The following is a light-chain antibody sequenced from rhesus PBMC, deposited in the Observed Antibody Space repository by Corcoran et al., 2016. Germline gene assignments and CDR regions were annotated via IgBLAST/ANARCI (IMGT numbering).Light chain of an antibody. J-gene: IGKJ1*01. CDR1: QDISSW. V-gene: IGKV1-21*01. CDR3: QQYNGAPPWT. CDR2: KAC. Sequence: DIQMTQSPSSLSASVGDRVTITCRASQDISSWLAWYQQKPGKAPNLLIYKACSFQSGVPTRFSGSGSGTDFTLTISRMQPEDFATYYCQQYNGAPPWTFGQGTKVEIK.